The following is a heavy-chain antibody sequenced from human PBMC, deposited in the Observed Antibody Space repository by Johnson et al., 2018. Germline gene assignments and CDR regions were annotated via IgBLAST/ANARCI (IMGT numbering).Heavy chain of an antibody. CDR2: IYPGDSDT. V-gene: IGHV5-51*03. D-gene: IGHD5-12*01. CDR1: GYSFTSYW. CDR3: ARRIGISGSHGTGAFDS. J-gene: IGHJ3*02. Sequence: VQLVQSGAEVKKPGESLKISCKGSGYSFTSYWIGWVRQMPGKGLAWMGIIYPGDSDTRYSPSFQGQVTISHDKAISTAYLQWSSLKAADTAMYSGARRIGISGSHGTGAFDSWRQGTMVTVSS.